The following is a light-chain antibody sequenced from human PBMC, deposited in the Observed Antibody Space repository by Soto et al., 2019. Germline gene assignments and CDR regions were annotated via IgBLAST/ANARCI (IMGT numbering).Light chain of an antibody. CDR3: QSYDSSLSALV. CDR2: GNS. Sequence: QSVLTQPPSVSGAPGQRVTISCTGSSSNIGAGYDVHWYQQLPGTAPNLLIYGNSNRPSGVPDRFSGSKSGTSATLAITGLQAEDEADYYCQSYDSSLSALVFGAGTQVTVL. J-gene: IGLJ1*01. V-gene: IGLV1-40*01. CDR1: SSNIGAGYD.